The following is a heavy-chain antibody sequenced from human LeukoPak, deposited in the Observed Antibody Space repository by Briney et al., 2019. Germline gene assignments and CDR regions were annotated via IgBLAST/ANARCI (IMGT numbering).Heavy chain of an antibody. CDR2: IKQDGSEK. CDR1: GFTFSSYW. V-gene: IGHV3-7*01. Sequence: GGSLRLSCAASGFTFSSYWMSWVRQAPGKGLEWVANIKQDGSEKYYVDSVKGRFTISRDNAKNSLYLQMNSLRAEDTAVYYCARVEWLSIYYYYYYMDVWGKGTTVTVSS. J-gene: IGHJ6*03. D-gene: IGHD3-3*01. CDR3: ARVEWLSIYYYYYYMDV.